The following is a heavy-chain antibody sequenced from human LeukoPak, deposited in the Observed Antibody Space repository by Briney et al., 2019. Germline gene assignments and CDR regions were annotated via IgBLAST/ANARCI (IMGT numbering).Heavy chain of an antibody. CDR3: ARHSRGSYHFYYYYGMDV. CDR2: IYYSGST. J-gene: IGHJ6*02. V-gene: IGHV4-59*08. D-gene: IGHD1-26*01. Sequence: SETLSLTCTVSGGSISSYYWSWIRQPPGKGLEWIGYIYYSGSTNYNPSLKSRVTMSVDTSKNQFSLKLSSVTAADTAVYYCARHSRGSYHFYYYYGMDVWGQGTTVTVSS. CDR1: GGSISSYY.